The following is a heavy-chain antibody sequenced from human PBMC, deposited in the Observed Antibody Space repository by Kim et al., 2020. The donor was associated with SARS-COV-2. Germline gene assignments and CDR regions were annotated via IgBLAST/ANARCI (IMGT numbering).Heavy chain of an antibody. Sequence: SVKVSCKASGGTFSSYAISWVRQAPGQGLEWMGRIIPILGIANYAQKFQGRVTITADKSTSTAYMELSSLRSEDTAEYYCARGRDCSSTSCYPTEMGSRGEVFVYWGQGTLVTVST. CDR1: GGTFSSYA. CDR2: IIPILGIA. D-gene: IGHD2-2*01. J-gene: IGHJ4*02. V-gene: IGHV1-69*04. CDR3: ARGRDCSSTSCYPTEMGSRGEVFVY.